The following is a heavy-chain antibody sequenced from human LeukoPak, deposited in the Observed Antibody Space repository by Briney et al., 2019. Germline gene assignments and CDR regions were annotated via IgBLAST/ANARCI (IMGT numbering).Heavy chain of an antibody. CDR3: ARQGFSGFDP. Sequence: SETLSLTCTVSGGSISSYYWSWIRQPPGKGLEWIGYIYTSGSTNYNPSLKSRVAISVDTSKNQFSLKLSSVTAADTAVYYCARQGFSGFDPWGQGTLVTVSS. D-gene: IGHD2/OR15-2a*01. CDR1: GGSISSYY. CDR2: IYTSGST. V-gene: IGHV4-4*09. J-gene: IGHJ5*02.